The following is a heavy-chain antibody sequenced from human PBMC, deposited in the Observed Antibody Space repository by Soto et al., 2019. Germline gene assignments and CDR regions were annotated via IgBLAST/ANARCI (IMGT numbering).Heavy chain of an antibody. D-gene: IGHD2-2*01. J-gene: IGHJ4*02. CDR2: INHSGST. V-gene: IGHV4-34*01. CDR1: GGSFSGYY. CDR3: ARRGAAMVFD. Sequence: SETLCLTCAVYGGSFSGYYWSWIRQPPGKGLEWIGEINHSGSTNYNPSLKSRVTISVDTSKNQFSLKLSSVTAADTAVYYCARRGAAMVFDWGQGTLVTVSS.